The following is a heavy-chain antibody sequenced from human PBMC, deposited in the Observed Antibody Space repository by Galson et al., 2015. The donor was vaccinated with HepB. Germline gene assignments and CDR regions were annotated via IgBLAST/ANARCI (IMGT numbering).Heavy chain of an antibody. CDR2: ISSSSSYI. CDR3: ASVEITLGQGGLRTRSYFGY. Sequence: SLRLSCAASGITFSTYSMNWVRQAPGKGLEWVSSISSSSSYIYYADSVKGRFTISRDNAKRSLYLQMNSLRAEDTAVYFCASVEITLGQGGLRTRSYFGYWGQGTLVTVSS. J-gene: IGHJ4*02. CDR1: GITFSTYS. V-gene: IGHV3-21*01. D-gene: IGHD3-10*01.